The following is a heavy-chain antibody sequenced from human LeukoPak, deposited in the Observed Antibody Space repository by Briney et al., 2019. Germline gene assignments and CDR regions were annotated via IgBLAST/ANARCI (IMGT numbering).Heavy chain of an antibody. CDR3: ARHVRTSHAFDI. Sequence: SETLSLTCIVSGYSISSGYYWGWIRQPPGKGLEWIGSIYYSGSTYYNPSLKGRVTISVDTSKNQFSLKLSSVTAADTAVYYCARHVRTSHAFDIWGQGTMVTVSS. CDR2: IYYSGST. CDR1: GYSISSGYY. J-gene: IGHJ3*02. V-gene: IGHV4-38-2*02. D-gene: IGHD2/OR15-2a*01.